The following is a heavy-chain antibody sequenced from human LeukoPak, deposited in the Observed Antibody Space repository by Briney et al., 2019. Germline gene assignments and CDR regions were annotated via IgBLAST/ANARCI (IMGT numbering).Heavy chain of an antibody. Sequence: GGSLRLSCAAPGFTFSSYSMNWVRQAPGKGLEWVSSISSSSSYIYYADSVKGRFTISRDNAKNSLYLQMNSLRAKDTAVYYCAREYGSGSDAFDIWGQGTMVTVSS. CDR1: GFTFSSYS. CDR2: ISSSSSYI. D-gene: IGHD3-10*01. CDR3: AREYGSGSDAFDI. V-gene: IGHV3-21*01. J-gene: IGHJ3*02.